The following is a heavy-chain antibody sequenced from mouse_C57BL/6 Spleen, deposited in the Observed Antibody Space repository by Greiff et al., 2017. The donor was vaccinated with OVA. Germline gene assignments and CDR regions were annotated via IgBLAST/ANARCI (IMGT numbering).Heavy chain of an antibody. J-gene: IGHJ1*03. Sequence: QVTLKESGPGILQSSQTLSLTCSFSGFSLSTSGMGVSWIRQPSGKGLEWLAHIYWDDDKRYNPSLKSRLTISKDTSRNQGFLKITSVDTADTATYYCARSGYYGSSYGYFDVWGTGTTVTVSS. CDR1: GFSLSTSGMG. V-gene: IGHV8-12*01. D-gene: IGHD1-1*01. CDR2: IYWDDDK. CDR3: ARSGYYGSSYGYFDV.